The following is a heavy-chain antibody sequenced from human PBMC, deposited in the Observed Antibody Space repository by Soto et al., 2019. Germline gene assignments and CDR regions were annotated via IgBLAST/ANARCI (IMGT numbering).Heavy chain of an antibody. CDR3: ARDRASLDL. CDR1: GLTVSDHY. J-gene: IGHJ6*02. Sequence: LRLSCAASGLTVSDHYMDWVRQAPGKGLEWVGRTRNKANSYTTEYAASVEGRFTISRDDSKNSLYLQMNSLKTEDTAVYFCARDRASLDLWGQGTTVPVSS. CDR2: TRNKANSYTT. V-gene: IGHV3-72*01.